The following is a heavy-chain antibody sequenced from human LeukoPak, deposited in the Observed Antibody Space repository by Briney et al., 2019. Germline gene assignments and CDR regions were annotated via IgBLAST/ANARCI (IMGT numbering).Heavy chain of an antibody. CDR2: ISGDGGST. CDR1: GFTFDDYA. D-gene: IGHD6-13*01. V-gene: IGHV3-43*02. J-gene: IGHJ5*02. Sequence: GGSLRLSCAASGFTFDDYAMHWVRQAPGKGLEWVSLISGDGGSTYYADSVKGRFTISRDNSKNSLYLQMNSLRTEDTALYYCAKGSLQYSSSHPWFDPWGQGSLVTVSS. CDR3: AKGSLQYSSSHPWFDP.